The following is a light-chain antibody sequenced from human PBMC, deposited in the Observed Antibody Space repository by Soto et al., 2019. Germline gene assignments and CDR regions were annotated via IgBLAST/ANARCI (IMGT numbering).Light chain of an antibody. V-gene: IGLV2-8*01. CDR3: SSYAGSNNFVV. J-gene: IGLJ3*02. CDR2: EVT. Sequence: QSALTQPPSASGSPEQSVTISCTGTSSDVGGYDFVSWYQQYPGKAPKLVIYEVTKRPSGVPDRFSGSKSGNTASLTVSGLQAEDEADYYCSSYAGSNNFVVFGGGTKLTVL. CDR1: SSDVGGYDF.